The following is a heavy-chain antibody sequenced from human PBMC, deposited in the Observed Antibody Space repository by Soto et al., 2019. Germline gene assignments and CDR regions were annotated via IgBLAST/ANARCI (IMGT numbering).Heavy chain of an antibody. J-gene: IGHJ6*02. CDR3: AREHYYGSGSYYYYYGMDV. CDR2: INPNSGGT. Sequence: ASVKVARKGAGYTFTGYYIRWVRLAPGQGLEWMGWINPNSGGTNYAQKFQGWVTMTRDTSISTAYMELSRLRSDDTAVYYCAREHYYGSGSYYYYYGMDVWGQGTTVTVSS. V-gene: IGHV1-2*04. CDR1: GYTFTGYY. D-gene: IGHD3-10*01.